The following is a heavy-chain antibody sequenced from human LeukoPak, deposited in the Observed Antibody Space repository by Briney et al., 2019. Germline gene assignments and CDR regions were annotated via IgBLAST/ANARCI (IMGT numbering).Heavy chain of an antibody. CDR1: GESFSGYN. CDR3: ARFVFYVWGNYRYSDCHY. V-gene: IGHV4-34*01. D-gene: IGHD3-16*02. CDR2: IDVSRRT. Sequence: NPSETLSLTCAVYGESFSGYNWAWIRHPPGNGLEWVGEIDVSRRTNYKPSLKRRLTVLVATSKNHFFLKLSSVTAADTTVYYGARFVFYVWGNYRYSDCHYWGGGTLVRVPS. J-gene: IGHJ4*02.